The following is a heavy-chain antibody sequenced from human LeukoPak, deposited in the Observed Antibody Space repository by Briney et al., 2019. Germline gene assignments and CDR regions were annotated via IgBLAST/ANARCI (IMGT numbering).Heavy chain of an antibody. Sequence: QSGGSLRLSCAASGFPFSTYAMNWVRQAPGEGLEWVSVITGSGGFTQYADSVRGRFTISRDNSKNTVYLQMNSLRVEDTALYYCVRSLDYWGQGTLVTVSS. J-gene: IGHJ4*02. CDR2: ITGSGGFT. V-gene: IGHV3-23*01. CDR3: VRSLDY. CDR1: GFPFSTYA.